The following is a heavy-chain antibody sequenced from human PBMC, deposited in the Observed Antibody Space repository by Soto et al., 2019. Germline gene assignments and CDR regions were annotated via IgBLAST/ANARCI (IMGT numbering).Heavy chain of an antibody. V-gene: IGHV4-31*03. CDR2: IYYSGST. CDR3: ARELIPPQGPDY. CDR1: GGSISSGGYY. Sequence: PSETLSLTCTVSGGSISSGGYYWSWIRQHPGKGLEWIGYIYYSGSTYYNTSLKNRVTISVDTSKNQFSLKLSSVTAADTAVYYCARELIPPQGPDYWGQGTLVTVSS. D-gene: IGHD2-21*01. J-gene: IGHJ4*02.